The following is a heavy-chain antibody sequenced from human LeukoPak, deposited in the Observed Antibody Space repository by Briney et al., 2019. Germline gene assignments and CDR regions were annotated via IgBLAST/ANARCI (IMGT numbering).Heavy chain of an antibody. Sequence: GGSLRLSCAASGFTFSNYAMGWVRQAPGKGLEWVSSISGTGGAYYADSVKGWFTISRDNSKNTLYLQMNSLRVEDTAVYYCAKAPTTVNYFDYWGQGTLVTVSS. V-gene: IGHV3-23*01. CDR1: GFTFSNYA. D-gene: IGHD4-17*01. J-gene: IGHJ4*02. CDR2: ISGTGGA. CDR3: AKAPTTVNYFDY.